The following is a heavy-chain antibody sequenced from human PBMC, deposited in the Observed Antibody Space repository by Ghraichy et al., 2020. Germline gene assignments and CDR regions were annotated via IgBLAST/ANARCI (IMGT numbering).Heavy chain of an antibody. V-gene: IGHV1-2*02. D-gene: IGHD2-2*01. J-gene: IGHJ4*02. Sequence: ASVKGSRKASGYTFTGYYMHWVRQAPGQGLEWMGWINPNSGGTNYAQKFQGRVTMTRDTSISTAYMELSRLRSDDTAVYYCARVTPRALVVPAGILAPYFDYWGQGTLVTVSS. CDR3: ARVTPRALVVPAGILAPYFDY. CDR1: GYTFTGYY. CDR2: INPNSGGT.